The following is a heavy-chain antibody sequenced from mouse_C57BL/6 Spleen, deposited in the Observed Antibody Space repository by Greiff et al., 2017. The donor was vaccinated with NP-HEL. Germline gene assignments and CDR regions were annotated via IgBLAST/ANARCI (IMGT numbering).Heavy chain of an antibody. V-gene: IGHV5-4*03. CDR2: ISDGGSYT. Sequence: EVMLVESGGGLVKPGGSLKLSCAASGFTFSSYAMSWVRQTPEKRLEWVATISDGGSYTYYPDNVKGRFTISKDNAKNNLYLQMSHLKSEDTAMYYCAREPERGGGQLRLRGFAYWGQGTLVTVSA. CDR1: GFTFSSYA. J-gene: IGHJ3*01. D-gene: IGHD3-2*02. CDR3: AREPERGGGQLRLRGFAY.